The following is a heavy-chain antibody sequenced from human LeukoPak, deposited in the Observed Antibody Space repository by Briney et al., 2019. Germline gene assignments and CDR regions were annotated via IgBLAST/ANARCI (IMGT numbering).Heavy chain of an antibody. D-gene: IGHD3-3*01. CDR2: INHSGST. CDR3: ARWIFGVVSPIGYMDV. CDR1: GGSFSGYY. J-gene: IGHJ6*03. Sequence: PSETLSLTCAVYGGSFSGYYWSWIRQPPGKGREWIGEINHSGSTNYNPSLKSRVTISVDTSKNQFSLKLSSVTAADTAVYYCARWIFGVVSPIGYMDVWGKGTTVTVSS. V-gene: IGHV4-34*01.